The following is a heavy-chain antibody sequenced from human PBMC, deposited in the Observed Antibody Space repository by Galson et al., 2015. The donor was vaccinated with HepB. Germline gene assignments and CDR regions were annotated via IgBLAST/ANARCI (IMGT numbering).Heavy chain of an antibody. CDR2: ISSSSSYI. CDR1: GFTFSSYS. D-gene: IGHD6-19*01. CDR3: ARGGKQWLAQRFDP. Sequence: SLRLSCAASGFTFSSYSMDWVRQAPGKGLEWVSSISSSSSYIYYADSVKGRFTISRDNAKNSLYLQMNSLRAEDTAVYYCARGGKQWLAQRFDPWGQGTLVTVSS. J-gene: IGHJ5*02. V-gene: IGHV3-21*01.